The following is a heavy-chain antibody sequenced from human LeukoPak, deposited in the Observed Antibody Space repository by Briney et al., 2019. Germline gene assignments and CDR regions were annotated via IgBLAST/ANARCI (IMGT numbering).Heavy chain of an antibody. CDR2: IKSKTDGGTT. V-gene: IGHV3-15*01. CDR3: TTDHQWFGELQWRDY. Sequence: GGSLRLSCAASGFTFSDAWMSWVRQAPGKGLEWVGRIKSKTDGGTTDYAAPVKGRFTISRDDSKNTLSLQMNSLKTEDTAVYYCTTDHQWFGELQWRDYWGQGTLVTVSS. D-gene: IGHD3-10*01. CDR1: GFTFSDAW. J-gene: IGHJ4*02.